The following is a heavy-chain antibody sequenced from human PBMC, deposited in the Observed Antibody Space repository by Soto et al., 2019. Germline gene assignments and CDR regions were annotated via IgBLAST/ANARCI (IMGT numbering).Heavy chain of an antibody. Sequence: QLQLQESGSGLVKPSQTLSLTCAVSGGSISSGGYSWNWIRQPPGKGLEWIGYIYHSGSTYYNPSLKSRVTISVDRSKNQLSLKLSSATAADTAVYYCARDGRGWAADDTYFDYWGQGTLVTVSS. J-gene: IGHJ4*02. CDR2: IYHSGST. CDR3: ARDGRGWAADDTYFDY. CDR1: GGSISSGGYS. V-gene: IGHV4-30-2*01. D-gene: IGHD6-19*01.